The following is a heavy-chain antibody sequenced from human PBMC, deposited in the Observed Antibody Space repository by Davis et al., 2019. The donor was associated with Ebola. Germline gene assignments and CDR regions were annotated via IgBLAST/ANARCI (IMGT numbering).Heavy chain of an antibody. CDR2: INHSGST. J-gene: IGHJ4*02. CDR3: ARQHYDVVSGYSTFEF. CDR1: GGSFSGYY. V-gene: IGHV4-34*01. D-gene: IGHD3-3*01. Sequence: MPSETLSLTCAVYGGSFSGYYWSWIRQPPGKGLEWIGEINHSGSTNYNPSLNSRVTISLDTSKNQFSLKLRSVTAADRAVYYCARQHYDVVSGYSTFEFWGQGILVTVSS.